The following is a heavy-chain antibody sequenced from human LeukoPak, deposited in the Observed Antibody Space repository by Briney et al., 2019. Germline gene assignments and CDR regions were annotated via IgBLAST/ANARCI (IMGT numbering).Heavy chain of an antibody. V-gene: IGHV4-34*01. CDR1: GGSFSGYY. D-gene: IGHD3-16*02. CDR3: ARAHYDYVWGSYRYYDY. Sequence: TTSETLSLTCAVYGGSFSGYYWSWIRQPPGKGLEWIGEINHSGSTNYNPSLKSRVTISVDTSKNQFSLKLSSVTAADTAVYYCARAHYDYVWGSYRYYDYWGQGTLVTVSS. CDR2: INHSGST. J-gene: IGHJ4*02.